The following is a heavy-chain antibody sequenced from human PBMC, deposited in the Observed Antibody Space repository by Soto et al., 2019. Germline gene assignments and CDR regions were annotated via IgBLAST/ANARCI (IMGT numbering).Heavy chain of an antibody. Sequence: GGSLILSCAASGFIVSSNYMSWVRQAPGKGLEWVSVIYSGGSTYYADSVKGRFTISRDNSKNTLYLQMNSLRAEDTAVYYCARGDCSGGSCYPPNYYGMDVWGQGTTVTVSS. V-gene: IGHV3-53*01. D-gene: IGHD2-15*01. CDR1: GFIVSSNY. J-gene: IGHJ6*02. CDR3: ARGDCSGGSCYPPNYYGMDV. CDR2: IYSGGST.